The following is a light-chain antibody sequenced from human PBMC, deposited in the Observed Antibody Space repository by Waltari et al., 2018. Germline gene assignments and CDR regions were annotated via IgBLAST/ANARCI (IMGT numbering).Light chain of an antibody. J-gene: IGLJ3*02. V-gene: IGLV2-14*03. CDR2: GVT. Sequence: QSALTQPASVSGPPGQSITISCTGTSSDVGGYNSVPWYQQHPGKAPKLLIYGVTNRPSGVSNRFSGSKSGNTASLTISGLQAEDEADYSCSSYTSSSTVVFGGGTKVTVL. CDR3: SSYTSSSTVV. CDR1: SSDVGGYNS.